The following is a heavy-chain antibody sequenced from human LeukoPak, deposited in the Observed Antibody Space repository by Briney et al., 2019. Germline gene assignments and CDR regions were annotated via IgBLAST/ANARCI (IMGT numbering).Heavy chain of an antibody. D-gene: IGHD2-21*01. CDR3: ARVSDCGGDCYPGLFDY. V-gene: IGHV3-23*01. CDR1: GFTFSGYP. CDR2: ISGSGGST. J-gene: IGHJ4*02. Sequence: GGSLRLSCAASGFTFSGYPMSWVRQAPGKGLEWVSAISGSGGSTYYADSVKGRFTISRDNSKTTLYLQMNSLRAEDTAVYYCARVSDCGGDCYPGLFDYWGQGTLVTVSS.